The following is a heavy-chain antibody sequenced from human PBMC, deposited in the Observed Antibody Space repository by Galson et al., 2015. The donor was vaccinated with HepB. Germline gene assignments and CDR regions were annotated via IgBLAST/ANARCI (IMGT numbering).Heavy chain of an antibody. J-gene: IGHJ4*02. V-gene: IGHV1-18*01. D-gene: IGHD5-24*01. CDR2: ISVYSGNT. CDR1: GYTFSTYG. CDR3: ARGGVATIGGPTFDY. Sequence: SVKVSCKASGYTFSTYGVNWVRQAPGQGLEWMGRISVYSGNTDYAQKFQGRVTMATETSTNTAYMELRSLRSDDTAIYYCARGGVATIGGPTFDYWGQGTLVTVSS.